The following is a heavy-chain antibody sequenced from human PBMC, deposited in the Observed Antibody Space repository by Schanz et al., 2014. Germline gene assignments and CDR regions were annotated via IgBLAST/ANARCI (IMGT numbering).Heavy chain of an antibody. CDR3: ARTASHDVWRGYIPHYAFDL. CDR1: GYTFTGYY. D-gene: IGHD3-3*01. Sequence: QVQLVQSGAEVKKPGASVKVSCKASGYTFTGYYMHWVRQAPGQGLEWMGRINPNSGGTNYAQKFQGRVTMTSDTSITTVYMEVNSLTSDDTAVFYCARTASHDVWRGYIPHYAFDLWGQGTLVTVSS. J-gene: IGHJ4*02. CDR2: INPNSGGT. V-gene: IGHV1-2*06.